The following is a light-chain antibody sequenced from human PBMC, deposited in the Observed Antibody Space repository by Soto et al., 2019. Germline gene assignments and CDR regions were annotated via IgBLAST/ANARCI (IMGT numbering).Light chain of an antibody. V-gene: IGKV3-20*01. CDR1: QSVSSY. CDR3: QQYGNSPQT. CDR2: GAS. J-gene: IGKJ1*01. Sequence: EIVFTPFPATLSLSPGERATPSCRASQSVSSYLAWYQQKPGQAPRLLIYGASSRATGIPNRFSGSGSGTDFTLTISRLEPEDFAVYYCQQYGNSPQTFGQGTKVDIK.